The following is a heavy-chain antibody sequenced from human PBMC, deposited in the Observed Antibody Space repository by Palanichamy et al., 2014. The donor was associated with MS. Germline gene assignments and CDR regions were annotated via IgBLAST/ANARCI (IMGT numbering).Heavy chain of an antibody. D-gene: IGHD2-2*01. J-gene: IGHJ6*02. CDR1: GGSISSNSYY. V-gene: IGHV4-39*07. CDR2: VYYSGNT. Sequence: QVQLQESGPGLVKPSETPVPSPCTVSGGSISSNSYYWGWIRQPPGRGLEWIGTVYYSGNTYYNPYLKSRLTISIDTSKNQFSLKLSSVTAADTAVYYCARDFVPTAINSYYYYGMDVWGQGTTVTVSS. CDR3: ARDFVPTAINSYYYYGMDV.